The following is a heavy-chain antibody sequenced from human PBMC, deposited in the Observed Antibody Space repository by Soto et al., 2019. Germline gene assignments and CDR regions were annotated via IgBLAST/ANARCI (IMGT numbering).Heavy chain of an antibody. CDR2: IIPIFGTA. V-gene: IGHV1-69*01. D-gene: IGHD3-10*01. J-gene: IGHJ3*02. CDR1: GGTFSSYA. Sequence: QVQLVQSGAEVTKPGSSVKVSCKASGGTFSSYAISWVRQAPGQGLEWMGGIIPIFGTANYAQKFQGRVKITADESTSTAYMELSSLRSEDTAVYYCAGPGRGVRGVYDAFDIWGQGIMVTVSS. CDR3: AGPGRGVRGVYDAFDI.